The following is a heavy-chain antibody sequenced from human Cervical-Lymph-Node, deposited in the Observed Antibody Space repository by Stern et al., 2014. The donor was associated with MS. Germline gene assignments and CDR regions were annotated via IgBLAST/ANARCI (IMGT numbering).Heavy chain of an antibody. CDR1: GFTFSNSG. Sequence: VQLVESGGGVVQPGKSLRLSCAASGFTFSNSGMHWVRQAPGMGLAWVAVIWFDGTKKYYADSVKGRFTISRDNPRNTLYLQMNSLRPEDTAVYFCARNYYGSETYYNIDYWGQGTLVTVSS. V-gene: IGHV3-33*01. J-gene: IGHJ4*02. CDR3: ARNYYGSETYYNIDY. D-gene: IGHD3-10*01. CDR2: IWFDGTKK.